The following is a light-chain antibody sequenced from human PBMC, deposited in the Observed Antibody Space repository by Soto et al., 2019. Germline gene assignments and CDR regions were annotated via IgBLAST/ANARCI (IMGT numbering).Light chain of an antibody. Sequence: SYELTQPPSVSVAPAQTAKITCGGDKIGSKIVHWYKQSPGQAPVAVVFDATDRPSGIPDQISPSRSGDTATLTISRVDAGDEVEYYCQVWASTAEFFVFGSGTKVPV. V-gene: IGLV3-21*02. CDR2: DAT. J-gene: IGLJ1*01. CDR3: QVWASTAEFFV. CDR1: KIGSKI.